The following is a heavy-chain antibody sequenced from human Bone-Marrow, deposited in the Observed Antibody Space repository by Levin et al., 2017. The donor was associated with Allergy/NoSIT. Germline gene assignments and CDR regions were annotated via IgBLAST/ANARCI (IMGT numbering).Heavy chain of an antibody. J-gene: IGHJ6*03. CDR2: IKSKTDGGTT. CDR3: TTPSLYCSSTSCYDSVMDV. D-gene: IGHD2-2*01. V-gene: IGHV3-15*01. CDR1: GFTFSNAW. Sequence: GGSLRLSCAASGFTFSNAWMSWVRQAPGKGLEWVGRIKSKTDGGTTDYAAPVKGRFTISRDDSKNTLYLQMNSLKTEDTAVYYCTTPSLYCSSTSCYDSVMDVWGKGTTVTVSS.